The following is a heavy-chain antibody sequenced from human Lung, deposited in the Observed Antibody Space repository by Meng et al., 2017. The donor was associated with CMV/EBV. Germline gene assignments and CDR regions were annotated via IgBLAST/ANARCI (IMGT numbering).Heavy chain of an antibody. Sequence: GSLRLSCAVSGGFISSSSWWSWVRQPPGKGLEWTGEIHHSGRTKYNPSLKSRVIISVDKSKNQFTLNLSSVTAADTAAYFCAREYCSATSCYLVASGGMDVWGQGTTVTVSS. J-gene: IGHJ6*02. D-gene: IGHD2-2*01. CDR3: AREYCSATSCYLVASGGMDV. CDR1: GGFISSSSW. V-gene: IGHV4-4*01. CDR2: IHHSGRT.